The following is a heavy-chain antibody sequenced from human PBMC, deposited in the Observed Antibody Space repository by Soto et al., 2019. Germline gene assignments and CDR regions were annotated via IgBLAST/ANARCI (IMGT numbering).Heavy chain of an antibody. CDR1: GGTFSSYA. CDR3: ARDGEGVRGVIYGMDV. V-gene: IGHV1-69*01. Sequence: QVQLVQSGAEVKKPGSSVKVSCKASGGTFSSYAISWVRQAPGQGLEWMGGIIPIFGTANYAQKFQGRVTITADESTSTAYRELSSLRSEDTAVYYCARDGEGVRGVIYGMDVWGQGTTVTVSS. CDR2: IIPIFGTA. J-gene: IGHJ6*02. D-gene: IGHD3-10*01.